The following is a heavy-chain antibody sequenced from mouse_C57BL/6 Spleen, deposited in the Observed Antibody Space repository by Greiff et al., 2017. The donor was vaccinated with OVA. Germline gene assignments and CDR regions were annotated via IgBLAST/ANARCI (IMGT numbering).Heavy chain of an antibody. D-gene: IGHD1-1*01. CDR2: IYPGDGDT. J-gene: IGHJ4*01. Sequence: QVQLKESGPELVKPGASVKISCKASGYAFSSSWMNWVKQRPGKGLEWIGRIYPGDGDTNYNGKFKGKATLTADKSSSTAYMQLSSLTSEDSAVYFCARSNYYYGSSYYYAMDYWGQGTSVTVSS. V-gene: IGHV1-82*01. CDR1: GYAFSSSW. CDR3: ARSNYYYGSSYYYAMDY.